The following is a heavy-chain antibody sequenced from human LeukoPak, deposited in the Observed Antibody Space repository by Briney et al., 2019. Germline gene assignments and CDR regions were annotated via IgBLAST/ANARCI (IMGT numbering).Heavy chain of an antibody. V-gene: IGHV3-53*01. D-gene: IGHD3-10*01. CDR3: AKDNGGFGELFRDYFDY. CDR1: GLTVSSNY. CDR2: IYSGGST. Sequence: GGSLRLSCAASGLTVSSNYMSWVRQAPGKGLEWVSIIYSGGSTYYADSVKGGFTISRDNSKNTLYLQMNSLRAEDTAVYYCAKDNGGFGELFRDYFDYWGQGTLVTVSS. J-gene: IGHJ4*02.